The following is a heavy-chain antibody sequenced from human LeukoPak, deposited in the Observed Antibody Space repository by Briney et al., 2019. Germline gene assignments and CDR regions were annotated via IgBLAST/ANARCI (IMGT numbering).Heavy chain of an antibody. J-gene: IGHJ5*02. CDR3: ARFYDGPRAGGFDP. V-gene: IGHV3-21*01. CDR1: GFTFSSYS. CDR2: ISSSSSYI. D-gene: IGHD3-10*01. Sequence: GGSLRLSCAASGFTFSSYSMNWVRQAPGKGLEWVSSISSSSSYIYYADSVKGRFTISRDNAKNSLYLQMYSLRAEDTAVYYCARFYDGPRAGGFDPWGQGTLVTVSS.